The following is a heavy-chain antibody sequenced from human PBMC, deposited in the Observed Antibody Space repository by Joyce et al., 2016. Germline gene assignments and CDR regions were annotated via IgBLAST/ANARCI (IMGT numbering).Heavy chain of an antibody. J-gene: IGHJ4*02. D-gene: IGHD1-1*01. CDR2: IYPTGET. V-gene: IGHV4-4*07. CDR1: GGPFSSFY. Sequence: QVQLQESGPGQVKPSETLSLTCTVSGGPFSSFYWSWIRQPAGKGLEWIGRIYPTGETNYSPSLESRVTMSVDMSKNQFSLKLTSVSAADTAIYYGARTLRTRAFDYWGQGTRVTVYS. CDR3: ARTLRTRAFDY.